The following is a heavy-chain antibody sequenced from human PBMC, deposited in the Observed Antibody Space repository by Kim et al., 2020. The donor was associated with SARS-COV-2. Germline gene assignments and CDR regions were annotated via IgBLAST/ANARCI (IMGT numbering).Heavy chain of an antibody. D-gene: IGHD1-1*01. Sequence: ADSVKGQFTISRDNAKNSLYLQMNRLRAEDTALYYCAKDQAAVGTGYFDYWGQGTLVTVSS. J-gene: IGHJ4*02. CDR3: AKDQAAVGTGYFDY. V-gene: IGHV3-9*01.